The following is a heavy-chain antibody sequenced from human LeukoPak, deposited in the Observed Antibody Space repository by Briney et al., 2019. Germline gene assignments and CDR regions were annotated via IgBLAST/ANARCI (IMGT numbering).Heavy chain of an antibody. V-gene: IGHV3-23*01. D-gene: IGHD2-15*01. CDR3: ARDSAFSSYSY. Sequence: SGGSLRLSCAASGFSFSSYAMTWVRQTPGKGLEWVSGISGSGGTTYYADSVKGRFTISRDDSKNTLLLQMDSLRAEDTAIYYCARDSAFSSYSYWGQGALVTVSS. J-gene: IGHJ4*02. CDR1: GFSFSSYA. CDR2: ISGSGGTT.